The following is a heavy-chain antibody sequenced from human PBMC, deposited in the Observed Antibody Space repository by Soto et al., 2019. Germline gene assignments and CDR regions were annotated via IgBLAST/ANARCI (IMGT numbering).Heavy chain of an antibody. J-gene: IGHJ4*02. V-gene: IGHV3-23*01. Sequence: PGGSLRLSCAASGFTFSSYSMNWVRQAPGKGLEWVSYISGSGGSTYYADSVKGRFTISRDNSKNTLYLQMNSLRAEDTAVYYCAKAFSVGSSSSSFDYWGQGTLVTVSS. CDR1: GFTFSSYS. CDR2: ISGSGGST. CDR3: AKAFSVGSSSSSFDY. D-gene: IGHD6-6*01.